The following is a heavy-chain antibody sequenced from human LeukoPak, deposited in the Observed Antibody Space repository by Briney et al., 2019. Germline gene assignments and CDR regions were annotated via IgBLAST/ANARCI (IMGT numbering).Heavy chain of an antibody. CDR2: IEEDGSEK. J-gene: IGHJ4*02. V-gene: IGHV3-7*01. D-gene: IGHD4-17*01. CDR3: ARGYGDYVKTVLYYFDY. CDR1: GFTLSSYW. Sequence: GGSLRLSCVASGFTLSSYWMSWVRQAPGKGLEWVANIEEDGSEKYYVDSVKGRFTISRDNAKSSLYLQMNSLRAEDTAVYYCARGYGDYVKTVLYYFDYWGQGTLVTVSS.